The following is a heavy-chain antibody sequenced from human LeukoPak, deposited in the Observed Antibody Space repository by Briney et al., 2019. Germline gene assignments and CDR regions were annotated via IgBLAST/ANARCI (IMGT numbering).Heavy chain of an antibody. J-gene: IGHJ4*02. Sequence: SETLSLTCAVYGGSFSGYYWSWIRQPPGKGLEWIGEINHSGSTNYNPSLKSRVTISVDTSKNQFSLKLSSVTAADTAVYYCASSLLSDIRVFDYWGQGTLVTVSS. CDR1: GGSFSGYY. V-gene: IGHV4-34*01. CDR2: INHSGST. CDR3: ASSLLSDIRVFDY. D-gene: IGHD2-15*01.